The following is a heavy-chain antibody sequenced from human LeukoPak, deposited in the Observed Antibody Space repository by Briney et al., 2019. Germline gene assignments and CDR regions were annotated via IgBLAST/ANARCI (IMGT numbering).Heavy chain of an antibody. D-gene: IGHD1-7*01. CDR1: GFTFDDYA. J-gene: IGHJ4*02. CDR2: ISWNSGSI. V-gene: IGHV3-9*01. CDR3: ARGGTTWAKIDY. Sequence: QPGRPLRLSCAASGFTFDDYAMHWVRQAPGKGLEWVSGISWNSGSIGYADSVKGRFTISRDNAKNSLYLQMNSLRAEDTAVYYCARGGTTWAKIDYWGQGTLVTVSS.